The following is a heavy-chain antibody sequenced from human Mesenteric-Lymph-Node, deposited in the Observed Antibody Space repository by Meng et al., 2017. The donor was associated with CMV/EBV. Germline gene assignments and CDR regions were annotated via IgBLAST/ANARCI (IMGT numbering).Heavy chain of an antibody. D-gene: IGHD3-3*02. V-gene: IGHV4-59*01. CDR3: ARDLLHFWSGYFDH. CDR2: MYHTGAT. Sequence: SETLSLTCSVSGGSISTYVWSWIRQPPGKAFEWIGNMYHTGATNFNPSLKGRLTISVQTSKNQFSLRLTSVTAADTAVYYCARDLLHFWSGYFDHWGQGTLVTVSS. J-gene: IGHJ4*02. CDR1: GGSISTYV.